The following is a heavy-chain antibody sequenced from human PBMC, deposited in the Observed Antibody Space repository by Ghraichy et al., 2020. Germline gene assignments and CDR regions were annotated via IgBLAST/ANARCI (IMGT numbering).Heavy chain of an antibody. V-gene: IGHV5-51*01. CDR3: ARHEAPTERRLYY. Sequence: GESLNISCKGSGYSFTNYWIGWVRQMPGKGLEWMGIIYPGDSDTRYSPSFQGQVTISADKSINTAYLQWSSLRASDSAIYYCARHEAPTERRLYYWGQGTLVTVSS. CDR1: GYSFTNYW. J-gene: IGHJ4*02. CDR2: IYPGDSDT. D-gene: IGHD1-1*01.